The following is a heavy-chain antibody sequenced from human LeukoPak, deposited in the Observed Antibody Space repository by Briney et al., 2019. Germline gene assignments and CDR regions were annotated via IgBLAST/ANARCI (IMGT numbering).Heavy chain of an antibody. CDR1: GYTFTGYY. J-gene: IGHJ4*02. V-gene: IGHV1-46*01. D-gene: IGHD4-17*01. CDR3: ARDPHYGDFFDY. CDR2: INPSGGST. Sequence: ASVKVSCKASGYTFTGYYMHWVRQAPGQGLEWMGIINPSGGSTSYAQKFQGRVTMTRDTSTSTVYMGLSSLRSEDTAVYYCARDPHYGDFFDYWGQGTLVTVSS.